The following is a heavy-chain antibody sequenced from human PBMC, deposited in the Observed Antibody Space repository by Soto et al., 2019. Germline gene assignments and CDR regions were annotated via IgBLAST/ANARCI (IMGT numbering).Heavy chain of an antibody. Sequence: SETLSLTCAVYGGSFSGYYWSWIRQPPGKGLEWIGEINHSGSTNYNPSLKSRVTISVDTSKNQFSLKLSSVTAADTAVYYCARDYYGSGSYYTRYYYYYMDVWGKGTTVTVSS. V-gene: IGHV4-34*01. D-gene: IGHD3-10*01. CDR2: INHSGST. CDR1: GGSFSGYY. CDR3: ARDYYGSGSYYTRYYYYYMDV. J-gene: IGHJ6*03.